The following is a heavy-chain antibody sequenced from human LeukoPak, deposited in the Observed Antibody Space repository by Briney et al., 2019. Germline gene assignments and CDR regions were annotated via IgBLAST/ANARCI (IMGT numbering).Heavy chain of an antibody. CDR2: ISGSGGST. V-gene: IGHV3-23*01. CDR1: GFTFSSYA. Sequence: GGSLRLSCAASGFTFSSYAMSWVRQAPGKGLEWVSAISGSGGSTYYADSVKGRLTISRDDSKNTLYLQMNSLRAEDTAVYYCAKATGRGYYYGSGTHAFDIWGQGTMVTVSS. J-gene: IGHJ3*02. CDR3: AKATGRGYYYGSGTHAFDI. D-gene: IGHD3-10*01.